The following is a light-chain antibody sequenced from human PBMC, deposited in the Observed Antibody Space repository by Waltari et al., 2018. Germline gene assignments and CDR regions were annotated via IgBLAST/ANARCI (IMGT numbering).Light chain of an antibody. CDR2: SNN. Sequence: QSVLTQPPSASGTPGQRVTIACSGGTSNIRANTVNWYQQLPGTAPKLLTYSNNQRASGVPDRFTGSKSGTSASLAISGLQSEDEADYYCATWDDTLNVWMFGGGTKLTVL. CDR1: TSNIRANT. CDR3: ATWDDTLNVWM. V-gene: IGLV1-44*01. J-gene: IGLJ3*02.